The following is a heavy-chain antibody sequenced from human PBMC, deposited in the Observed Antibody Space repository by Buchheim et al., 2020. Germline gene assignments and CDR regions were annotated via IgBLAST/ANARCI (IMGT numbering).Heavy chain of an antibody. CDR3: AKAEADTSGYYYEGDFDH. CDR2: ISGGGDST. CDR1: GFTFSNYA. Sequence: EVQLLESGGDLVQPGGSLRLSCAASGFTFSNYAMSWVRQAPGKGLEWVSSISGGGDSTYYADSVKGRFTISRDNSKNTLYLQMNNLRVEDTAMYYCAKAEADTSGYYYEGDFDHWGQGTL. V-gene: IGHV3-23*01. D-gene: IGHD3-22*01. J-gene: IGHJ4*02.